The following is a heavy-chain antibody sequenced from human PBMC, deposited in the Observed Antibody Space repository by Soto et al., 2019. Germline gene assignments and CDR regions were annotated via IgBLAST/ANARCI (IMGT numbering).Heavy chain of an antibody. V-gene: IGHV3-33*01. CDR2: IWYDGSNK. Sequence: GGSLRLSCAASGFTFSSYGMHWVRQAPGKGLEWVAVIWYDGSNKYYADSVKGRFTISRDNSKNTLYLQMNSLRAEDTAVYYCARDMGDGSGSYYSWGQGTLVTVSS. D-gene: IGHD3-10*01. CDR3: ARDMGDGSGSYYS. CDR1: GFTFSSYG. J-gene: IGHJ4*02.